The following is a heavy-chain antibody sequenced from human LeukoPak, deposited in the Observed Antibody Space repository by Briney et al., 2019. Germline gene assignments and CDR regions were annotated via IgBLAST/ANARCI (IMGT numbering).Heavy chain of an antibody. CDR1: GFSLSTTGVG. CDR2: LYWNDSK. J-gene: IGHJ4*02. Sequence: SGPTLVKPTQTLTLTCTFSGFSLSTTGVGVGWIRQPPAKALDSLALLYWNDSKPYTPSLNTRPTITKDTSKTQVVLTMTNMDPVHTATYYCAHRILGWKPAFDYWGQGTLVTVSS. D-gene: IGHD4-23*01. V-gene: IGHV2-5*01. CDR3: AHRILGWKPAFDY.